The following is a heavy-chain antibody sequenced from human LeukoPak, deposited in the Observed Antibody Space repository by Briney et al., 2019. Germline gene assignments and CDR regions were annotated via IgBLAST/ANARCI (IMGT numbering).Heavy chain of an antibody. CDR3: ARVRGDSAAWDFDY. Sequence: ASVKVSCKASGGTFSSYAISWVRQAPGQGLEWMGGIIPIFGTANYAQKFQGRVTITADESTSTAYMELSSLRSEDTAVYYCARVRGDSAAWDFDYWGQGTLVTVSS. J-gene: IGHJ4*02. CDR2: IIPIFGTA. V-gene: IGHV1-69*13. CDR1: GGTFSSYA. D-gene: IGHD2-21*01.